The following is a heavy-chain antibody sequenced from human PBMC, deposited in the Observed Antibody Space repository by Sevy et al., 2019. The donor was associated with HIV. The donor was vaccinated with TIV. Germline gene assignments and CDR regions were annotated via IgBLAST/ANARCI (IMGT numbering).Heavy chain of an antibody. J-gene: IGHJ3*02. CDR2: ITPMFGTA. V-gene: IGHV1-69*06. Sequence: ASVKVSCKASGGTFDTYSISWLRQAPGQGLEWMGGITPMFGTAYYAQNFQGRVTIVADKSTSTAYMELRSLRIEDSAVFYCARDRDITFGGGDAFDIWGQGTMVTVSS. CDR3: ARDRDITFGGGDAFDI. D-gene: IGHD3-16*01. CDR1: GGTFDTYS.